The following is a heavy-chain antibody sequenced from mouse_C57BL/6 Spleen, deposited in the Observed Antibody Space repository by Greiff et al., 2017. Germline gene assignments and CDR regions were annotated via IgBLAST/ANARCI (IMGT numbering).Heavy chain of an antibody. CDR2: MYPGSGST. Sequence: VQLQQPGAELVKPGASVKMSCKASGYTFTSYWITWVKQRPGQGLEWIGDMYPGSGSTNYNEKFKSKATLTVDTSSSTAYMQLSSLTSEDSAVYYCARLIYYDYDEGYWGQGTTLTVSS. V-gene: IGHV1-55*01. CDR3: ARLIYYDYDEGY. CDR1: GYTFTSYW. J-gene: IGHJ2*01. D-gene: IGHD2-4*01.